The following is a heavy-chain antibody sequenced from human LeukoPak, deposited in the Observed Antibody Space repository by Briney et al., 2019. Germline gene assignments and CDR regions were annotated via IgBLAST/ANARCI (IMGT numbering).Heavy chain of an antibody. CDR2: IKSKTDGGTT. CDR1: GFPFSNAW. CDR3: TTITMIVVVTDY. J-gene: IGHJ4*02. Sequence: KPGGSLLLSCAASGFPFSNAWMSWVRQAPGKGLEWVGRIKSKTDGGTTDYAAPVKGRFTISRDDSKNTLYLQMNSLKTEDTAVYYCTTITMIVVVTDYWGQGTLVTVSS. D-gene: IGHD3-22*01. V-gene: IGHV3-15*01.